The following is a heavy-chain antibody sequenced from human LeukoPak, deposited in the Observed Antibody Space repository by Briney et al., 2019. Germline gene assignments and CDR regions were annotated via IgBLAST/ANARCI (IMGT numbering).Heavy chain of an antibody. V-gene: IGHV4-59*08. CDR1: GGSISSYY. Sequence: SETQSLTCSVSGGSISSYYWSWIRQPPGKGLEWIGYIYHSGSTNYNPSLRSRVTISVDTSKNQFSLKLSSVTAADTAVYYCARSNIYSSNWKFDYWGQGTLVAVSS. J-gene: IGHJ4*02. CDR3: ARSNIYSSNWKFDY. D-gene: IGHD6-13*01. CDR2: IYHSGST.